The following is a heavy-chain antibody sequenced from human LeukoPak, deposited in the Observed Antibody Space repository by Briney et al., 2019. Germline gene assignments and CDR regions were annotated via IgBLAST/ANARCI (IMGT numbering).Heavy chain of an antibody. D-gene: IGHD3-10*01. J-gene: IGHJ4*02. V-gene: IGHV3-48*03. CDR1: GFTFSSYE. CDR2: IISSGSTI. Sequence: GGSLRLSCAASGFTFSSYEMNWVRQAPGKGRERVSYIISSGSTIYYADSVKGRFTISRDNAKNSLYLQMNSLKAEDTAVYYCARDAYYYGSGSYSPKFDYWGQGTLVTVSS. CDR3: ARDAYYYGSGSYSPKFDY.